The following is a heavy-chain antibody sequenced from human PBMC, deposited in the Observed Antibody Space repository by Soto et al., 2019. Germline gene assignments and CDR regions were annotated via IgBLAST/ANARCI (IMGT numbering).Heavy chain of an antibody. Sequence: ASVKVSCKASGGTFSSYAISWVRQAPGQGLEWMGGVIPIFGTANYAQKFQGRVTITADESTSTAYMELSSLRSEDTAVYYCARAFGGASDAFDIWGQGTMVTVSS. D-gene: IGHD3-16*01. CDR1: GGTFSSYA. V-gene: IGHV1-69*13. J-gene: IGHJ3*02. CDR3: ARAFGGASDAFDI. CDR2: VIPIFGTA.